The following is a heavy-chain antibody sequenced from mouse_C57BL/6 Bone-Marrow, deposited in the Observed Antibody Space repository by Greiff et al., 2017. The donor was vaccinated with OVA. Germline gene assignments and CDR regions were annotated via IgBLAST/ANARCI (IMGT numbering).Heavy chain of an antibody. CDR3: TPYYYGSSHWYFDV. CDR2: IDPENCDT. J-gene: IGHJ1*03. CDR1: GFNIKDDY. D-gene: IGHD1-1*01. Sequence: VQLQQSGAELVRPGASVKLSCTASGFNIKDDYMHWVKQRPEQGLEWIGWIDPENCDTEYASKFQGKATITADTSSNTAYLQLSSLTSEDTAVYYCTPYYYGSSHWYFDVWGTGTTVTVSS. V-gene: IGHV14-4*01.